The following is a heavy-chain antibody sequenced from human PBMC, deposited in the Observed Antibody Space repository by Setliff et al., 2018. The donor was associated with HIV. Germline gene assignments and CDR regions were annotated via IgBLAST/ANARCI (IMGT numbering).Heavy chain of an antibody. V-gene: IGHV3-7*01. CDR2: IKQDGSEK. CDR1: GFTFSTYW. Sequence: GFLKLPCAASGFTFSTYWMSWVRQAPGKGLEWVANIKQDGSEKFYVDSVRGRFTISRDNAKNSLYLQMNSLRAEDTAVYYCARDPYPYFDYGDWYFDLWGRGTLVTVSS. D-gene: IGHD4-17*01. CDR3: ARDPYPYFDYGDWYFDL. J-gene: IGHJ2*01.